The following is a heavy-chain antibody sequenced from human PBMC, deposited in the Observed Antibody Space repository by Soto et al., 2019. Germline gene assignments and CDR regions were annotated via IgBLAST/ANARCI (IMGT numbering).Heavy chain of an antibody. V-gene: IGHV4-30-4*01. CDR3: ARGREVVAATDAFDI. CDR1: GGSISSGDYY. CDR2: IYYSGST. J-gene: IGHJ3*02. D-gene: IGHD2-15*01. Sequence: SETLSLTCTVSGGSISSGDYYWSWIRQPPGKGLEWIGYIYYSGSTYYNPSLKNRVTISVDTSKNQFSLKLSSVTAADTAVYYCARGREVVAATDAFDIWGQGTMVTVSS.